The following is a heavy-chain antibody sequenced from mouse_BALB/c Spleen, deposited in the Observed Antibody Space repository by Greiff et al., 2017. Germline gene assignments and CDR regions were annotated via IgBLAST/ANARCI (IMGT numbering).Heavy chain of an antibody. CDR2: ISSGGSYT. D-gene: IGHD1-1*01. CDR3: ARGPYYGSSYVGY. CDR1: GFTFSSYA. J-gene: IGHJ2*01. Sequence: EVQLVESGGGLVKPGGSLKLSCAASGFTFSSYAMSWVRQSPEKRLEWVAEISSGGSYTYYPDTVTGRFTISRDNAKNTLYLEMSSLRSEDTAMYYCARGPYYGSSYVGYWGQGTTLTVSS. V-gene: IGHV5-9-4*01.